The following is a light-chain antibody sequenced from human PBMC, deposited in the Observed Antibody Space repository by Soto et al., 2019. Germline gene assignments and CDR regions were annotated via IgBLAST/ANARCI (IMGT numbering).Light chain of an antibody. CDR2: AAS. V-gene: IGKV1-39*01. CDR3: QQSYRTPPWT. CDR1: QSIVTY. J-gene: IGKJ1*01. Sequence: DIQMPQSPSSLSASVGDRVTITCRASQSIVTYLNWYLQKPGKAPKLLIYAASNLQSGVPSRFSGSGSGTDFTLTISSLQPEDVATYFCQQSYRTPPWTFGQGNKVELK.